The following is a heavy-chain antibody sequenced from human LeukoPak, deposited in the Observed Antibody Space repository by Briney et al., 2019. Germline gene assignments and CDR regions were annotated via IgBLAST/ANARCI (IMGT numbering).Heavy chain of an antibody. D-gene: IGHD3-16*01. CDR1: GFTFSRYG. Sequence: PGRSLRLSCAASGFTFSRYGMNWVRQAPGKGLEWVSYISSSSSTINYADSVKGRFTISRDNAKNTLYLQMNSLRAEDTAVYYCARDHDYVWGTTDYWGQGTLVTVSS. CDR2: ISSSSSTI. J-gene: IGHJ4*02. CDR3: ARDHDYVWGTTDY. V-gene: IGHV3-48*01.